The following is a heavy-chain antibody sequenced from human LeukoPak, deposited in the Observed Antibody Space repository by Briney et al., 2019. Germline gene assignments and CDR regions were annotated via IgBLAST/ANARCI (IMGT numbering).Heavy chain of an antibody. CDR1: GGSISSYY. CDR2: IYYSGST. J-gene: IGHJ3*02. Sequence: SETLSLTCTVSGGSISSYYWSWIRQPPGKGLEWIGYIYYSGSTNYNPSLKSRVTISVDTSKNQFSLKLSSVTAADTAVYYCALSGGDRYSGPFDIWGQGTMVTVSS. D-gene: IGHD2-21*02. V-gene: IGHV4-59*01. CDR3: ALSGGDRYSGPFDI.